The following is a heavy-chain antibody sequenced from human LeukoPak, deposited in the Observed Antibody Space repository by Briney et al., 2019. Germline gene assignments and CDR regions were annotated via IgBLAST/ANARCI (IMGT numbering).Heavy chain of an antibody. Sequence: ASVKVSCKASGYAFTSYGISWVRQAPGQGLEWMGWISAYNGNTNYAQKLQGRVTMTTDTSTSIAYMELRSLRSDDTAVYYCARVGGFGDTYYFDYWGQGTLVTVSS. CDR1: GYAFTSYG. J-gene: IGHJ4*02. CDR3: ARVGGFGDTYYFDY. V-gene: IGHV1-18*01. CDR2: ISAYNGNT. D-gene: IGHD3-10*01.